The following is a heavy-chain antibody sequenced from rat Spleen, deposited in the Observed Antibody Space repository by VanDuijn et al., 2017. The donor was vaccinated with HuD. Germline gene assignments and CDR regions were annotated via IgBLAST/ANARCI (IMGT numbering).Heavy chain of an antibody. CDR1: GFTFSDYG. D-gene: IGHD4-3*01. J-gene: IGHJ2*01. CDR2: ISPSGATT. Sequence: EVQLVESGGGLVQPGGSLKLSCTVSGFTFSDYGMAWVRQTPTKGLEWVASISPSGATTNYRDSVKGRFTISRDNARGTLYLQMSSLRSEDTATYYCTRGRVYFGYTGFEYWGQGVMVTVSS. V-gene: IGHV5S13*01. CDR3: TRGRVYFGYTGFEY.